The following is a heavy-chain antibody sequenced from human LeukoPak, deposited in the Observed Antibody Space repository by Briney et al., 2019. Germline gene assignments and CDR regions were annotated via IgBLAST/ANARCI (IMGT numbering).Heavy chain of an antibody. CDR3: ASKGNDFWSGYSPLVV. D-gene: IGHD3-3*01. J-gene: IGHJ6*02. Sequence: SSETLSLTCTVSGGSISSSSYYWGWSRQPPGKGLEWIGSIYYSGSTYYNPSLKSRVTISVATSKNQFSLKLSSVTAADTAVYYCASKGNDFWSGYSPLVVWGQGTTVTVSS. V-gene: IGHV4-39*07. CDR1: GGSISSSSYY. CDR2: IYYSGST.